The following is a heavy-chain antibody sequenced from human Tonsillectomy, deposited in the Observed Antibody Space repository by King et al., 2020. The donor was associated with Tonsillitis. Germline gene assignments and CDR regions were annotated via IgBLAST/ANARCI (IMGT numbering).Heavy chain of an antibody. D-gene: IGHD1-14*01. Sequence: VQLVESGGGLVKPGGSLRLSCAASGFTFSDAWMSLARQAPGKGRDWVGRIMLNVEGATTYAPPVRGRFTISRDDSKTTVYLQMNNLETEDTAVYYCITGLGRTNGDSWGQGTLVTVSS. CDR1: GFTFSDAW. CDR3: ITGLGRTNGDS. V-gene: IGHV3-15*01. CDR2: IMLNVEGATT. J-gene: IGHJ4*02.